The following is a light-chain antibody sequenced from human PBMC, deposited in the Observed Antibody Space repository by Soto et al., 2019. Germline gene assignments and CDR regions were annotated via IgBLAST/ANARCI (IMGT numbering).Light chain of an antibody. Sequence: DIQMTQSPSSLSASVRDRVTITCRASQSISTSLNWYQQKPGKAPNLLIYAASSLQSGVPSRFKGNGSETDFTLIISSLQPEDFATYYCQQSFNTPYTFGQGTRLEIK. CDR3: QQSFNTPYT. J-gene: IGKJ2*01. CDR1: QSISTS. CDR2: AAS. V-gene: IGKV1-39*01.